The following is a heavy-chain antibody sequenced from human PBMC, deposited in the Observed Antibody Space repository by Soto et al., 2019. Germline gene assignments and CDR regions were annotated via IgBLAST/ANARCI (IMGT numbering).Heavy chain of an antibody. J-gene: IGHJ6*03. V-gene: IGHV3-7*01. CDR3: ARVGVANPSGLYYYYMDV. CDR1: GFTFSSFW. D-gene: IGHD5-12*01. Sequence: GGALRLSCAASGFTFSSFWMTWVRQVPGKGLEWVANIKQDGSEKYYVDSVKGRFTISRDNAKNSLFLQINSLRAEDTAVYYCARVGVANPSGLYYYYMDVWDKGTTVTVS. CDR2: IKQDGSEK.